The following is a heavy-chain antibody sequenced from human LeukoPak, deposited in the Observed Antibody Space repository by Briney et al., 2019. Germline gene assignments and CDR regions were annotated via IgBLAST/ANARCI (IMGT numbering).Heavy chain of an antibody. CDR1: GFTVSSNY. CDR2: IYSGGST. V-gene: IGHV3-53*01. D-gene: IGHD6-19*01. CDR3: ARENTIGIAVAGYFDY. Sequence: PGGSLRLSCAASGFTVSSNYMSWVRQAPGKGLEWVSVIYSGGSTCYADSVKGRFTISRDNSKNTLYLQMNSLRAEGTAVYYCARENTIGIAVAGYFDYWGQGTLVTVSS. J-gene: IGHJ4*02.